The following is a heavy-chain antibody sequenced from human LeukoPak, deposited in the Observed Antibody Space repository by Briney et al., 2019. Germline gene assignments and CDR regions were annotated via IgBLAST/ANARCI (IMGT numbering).Heavy chain of an antibody. J-gene: IGHJ5*02. Sequence: ASVKVSCKASGYTFTSYYMHWVRQAPGQGLEWMGIINPSGGSTSYAQKFQGRVTMTRDTSTSTVYMELSSLRSEDTAVYYCARDSGPPRVWGWFDPWGQGTLVTVSS. CDR3: ARDSGPPRVWGWFDP. V-gene: IGHV1-46*01. D-gene: IGHD3-16*01. CDR1: GYTFTSYY. CDR2: INPSGGST.